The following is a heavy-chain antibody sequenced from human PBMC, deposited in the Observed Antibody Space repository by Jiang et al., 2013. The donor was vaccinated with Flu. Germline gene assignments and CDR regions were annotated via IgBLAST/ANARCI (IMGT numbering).Heavy chain of an antibody. J-gene: IGHJ2*01. CDR1: GGSISSYY. Sequence: GLVKPSETLSLTCTVSGGSISSYYWSWIRQPPGKGLEWIGYIYYSGSTNYNPSLKSRVTISVDTSKNQFSLKLSSVTAADTAVYYCARGVDYGSGRYLSAWYFDLWGRGTLVTVSS. CDR2: IYYSGST. CDR3: ARGVDYGSGRYLSAWYFDL. V-gene: IGHV4-59*12. D-gene: IGHD3-10*01.